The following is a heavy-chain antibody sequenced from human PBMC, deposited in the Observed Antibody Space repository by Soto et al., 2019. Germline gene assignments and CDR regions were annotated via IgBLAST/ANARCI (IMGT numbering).Heavy chain of an antibody. CDR3: AAPRAAVPHTRYFDP. V-gene: IGHV3-23*01. CDR1: GFAFSNFA. Sequence: EAQLLESGGGLVQPGGSLRLSCAASGFAFSNFAMSWVRQGPGKGLEWVSAIGSGSRGTHYAESVEDRFTISRDDSKNTLYLQLNSLTAADTAVYYCAAPRAAVPHTRYFDPWGQGTPVTVSP. CDR2: IGSGSRGT. D-gene: IGHD6-13*01. J-gene: IGHJ5*02.